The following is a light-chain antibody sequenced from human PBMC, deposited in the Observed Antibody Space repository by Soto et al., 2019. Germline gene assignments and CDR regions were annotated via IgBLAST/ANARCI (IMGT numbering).Light chain of an antibody. V-gene: IGKV3-11*01. CDR3: QQRSNWPPGYT. Sequence: EIVLTQSPATLSLSPGERDTLSCRASQSVSSYLAWYQQKPGQAPRLLIYDASNRATGIRARFSGSGSGTDFTLTISSLEPEDFAVYDCQQRSNWPPGYTFGQGIKLEIK. CDR2: DAS. CDR1: QSVSSY. J-gene: IGKJ2*01.